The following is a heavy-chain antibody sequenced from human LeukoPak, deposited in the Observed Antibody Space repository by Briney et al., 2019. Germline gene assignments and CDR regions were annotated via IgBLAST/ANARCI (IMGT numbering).Heavy chain of an antibody. CDR2: ISSSSSYI. V-gene: IGHV3-21*01. D-gene: IGHD6-6*01. CDR1: GFTVSSNY. J-gene: IGHJ4*02. Sequence: PGGSLRLSCAASGFTVSSNYMNWVRQAPGKGLEWVSSISSSSSYIYYADSVKGRFTISRDNAKNSLYLQMNSLRAEDTAVYYCASIAARLGGVYWGQGTLVTVSS. CDR3: ASIAARLGGVY.